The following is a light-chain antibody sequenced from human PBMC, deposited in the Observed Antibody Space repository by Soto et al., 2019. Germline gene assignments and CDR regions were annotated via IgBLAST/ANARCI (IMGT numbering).Light chain of an antibody. CDR3: QQYGSSPPFT. J-gene: IGKJ3*01. CDR1: QSVSSSY. Sequence: GLRRIPRDLSLSAGGRGAVSCRGIQSVSSSYLAWYQQKPGQAPRLLIYGASSRATGIPDRFSGSGSGTDFTLTSSRLEPEDVAVYYCQQYGSSPPFTIGPGTKVDI. V-gene: IGKV3-20*01. CDR2: GAS.